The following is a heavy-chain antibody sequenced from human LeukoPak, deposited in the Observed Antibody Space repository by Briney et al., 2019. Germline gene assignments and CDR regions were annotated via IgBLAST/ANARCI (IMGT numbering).Heavy chain of an antibody. CDR2: INSDGSST. CDR3: ARDRQQRMRDAFDI. V-gene: IGHV3-74*01. J-gene: IGHJ4*02. Sequence: PGGSLRLSCAASGFTVSSYWMHWVRQAPGKGLVWVSRINSDGSSTRYADSVKGRFTISRDNAKNSLYLQMNSLRAEDTAVYYCARDRQQRMRDAFDIWGQGTLVTVSS. CDR1: GFTVSSYW. D-gene: IGHD6-13*01.